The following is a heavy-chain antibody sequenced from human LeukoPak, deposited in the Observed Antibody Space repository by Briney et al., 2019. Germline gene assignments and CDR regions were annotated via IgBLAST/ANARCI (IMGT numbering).Heavy chain of an antibody. Sequence: GGSLRLSCAASGFTFSSYWMSWVRQAPGKGLEWVANIKQDGSEKYYVDSVKGRFTISRDNAKNSLYLQMNSLRAEDTAVYYCARDQKYYYDSSGYPDYWGRGTLVTVSS. J-gene: IGHJ4*02. D-gene: IGHD3-22*01. CDR3: ARDQKYYYDSSGYPDY. CDR2: IKQDGSEK. V-gene: IGHV3-7*01. CDR1: GFTFSSYW.